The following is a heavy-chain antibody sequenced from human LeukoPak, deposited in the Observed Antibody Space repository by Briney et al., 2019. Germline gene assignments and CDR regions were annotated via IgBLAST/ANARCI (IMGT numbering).Heavy chain of an antibody. CDR2: INHSGST. CDR1: GGSFSGYY. J-gene: IGHJ5*02. Sequence: SETLSLTCAVYGGSFSGYYWSWIRQPPGKGLEWIGEINHSGSTNYNPSLKSRVTISVDTSKNQFSLKLSSVTAADTAVYYCARGVTMIGRLRFDPWGQGTLVTVSS. V-gene: IGHV4-34*01. D-gene: IGHD3-22*01. CDR3: ARGVTMIGRLRFDP.